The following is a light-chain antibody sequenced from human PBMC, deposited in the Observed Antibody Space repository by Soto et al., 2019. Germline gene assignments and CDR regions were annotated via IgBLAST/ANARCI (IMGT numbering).Light chain of an antibody. Sequence: DIQMTQSPSSLSASVGDRVTITCRASQSIDTYLNWYQQKPGKAPKLLLYAASNLHSGVPSRFGGSGSGTDFTLTVSSLQPEDFATYYCQQSYTTPRTFGQGTKVEIK. CDR2: AAS. CDR3: QQSYTTPRT. J-gene: IGKJ1*01. CDR1: QSIDTY. V-gene: IGKV1-39*01.